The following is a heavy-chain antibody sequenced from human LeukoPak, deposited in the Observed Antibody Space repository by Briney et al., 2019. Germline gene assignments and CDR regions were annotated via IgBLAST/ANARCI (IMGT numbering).Heavy chain of an antibody. V-gene: IGHV4-31*03. CDR2: IYYSGST. J-gene: IGHJ2*01. D-gene: IGHD6-13*01. CDR1: GGSISSGGYY. Sequence: SETLSLTCTVSGGSISSGGYYWSWIRQHPGKGLEWIGYIYYSGSTYYNPSLKSRVTISVDTSKNQFSLKLSSVTAADTAVYYCARGPRPYSSSWYLPWYFDLWGRGTLVTVSS. CDR3: ARGPRPYSSSWYLPWYFDL.